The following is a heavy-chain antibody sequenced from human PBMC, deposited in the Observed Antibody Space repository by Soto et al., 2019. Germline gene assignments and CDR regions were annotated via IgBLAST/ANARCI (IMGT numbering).Heavy chain of an antibody. CDR2: MNPNSGNT. D-gene: IGHD3-10*01. Sequence: GASVKVSCKASGYTFTSYDINWVRQATGQGLEWMGWMNPNSGNTGYAQKFQGRVTMTRNTSISTAYMELSSLRSEDTAVYYCASGTYYYGSGGYSRNWFASWGQGTLVTVSS. J-gene: IGHJ5*01. CDR1: GYTFTSYD. V-gene: IGHV1-8*01. CDR3: ASGTYYYGSGGYSRNWFAS.